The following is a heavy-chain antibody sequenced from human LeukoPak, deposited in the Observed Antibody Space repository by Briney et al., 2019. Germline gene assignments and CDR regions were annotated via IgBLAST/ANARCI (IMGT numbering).Heavy chain of an antibody. J-gene: IGHJ4*02. Sequence: GGSLRLXCAASGFTFSSYSMNWVRQAPGKGLEWVSSISSSSSYIYYADSVKGRFTISRDNAKNSLYLQMNSLRAEDTAVYYCARPYGSGRYFDYWGQGTLVTVSS. CDR1: GFTFSSYS. D-gene: IGHD3-10*01. CDR2: ISSSSSYI. CDR3: ARPYGSGRYFDY. V-gene: IGHV3-21*01.